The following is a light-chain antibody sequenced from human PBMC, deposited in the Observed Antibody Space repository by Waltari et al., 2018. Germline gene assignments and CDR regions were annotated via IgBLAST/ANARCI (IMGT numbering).Light chain of an antibody. CDR1: DPNVGARFE. J-gene: IGLJ1*01. V-gene: IGLV1-40*01. CDR3: QSYDSNLGGSV. Sequence: QSVLTQPPSVSGAPGPRVLISCAGSDPNVGARFEVKWYQQVPGRAPTLLINANTTRPSGVPERFSGSRSATSASLAITGLQAEDEADYYCQSYDSNLGGSVFGAGTKVSVL. CDR2: ANT.